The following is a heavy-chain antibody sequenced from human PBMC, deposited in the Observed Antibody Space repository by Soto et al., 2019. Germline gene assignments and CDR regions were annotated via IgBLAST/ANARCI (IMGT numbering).Heavy chain of an antibody. CDR3: VRYCSSTLCNGVATRTFDS. CDR1: RFTFSTYE. J-gene: IGHJ4*02. Sequence: ALRLSCAASRFTFSTYEMHWVRQAPGKGLEWVSCISSSGSSVYYADSVKGRFTISRDNSRNSLYLQRTSLRDEDTALYYCVRYCSSTLCNGVATRTFDSWGQGALVTVS. D-gene: IGHD2-15*01. V-gene: IGHV3-48*03. CDR2: ISSSGSSV.